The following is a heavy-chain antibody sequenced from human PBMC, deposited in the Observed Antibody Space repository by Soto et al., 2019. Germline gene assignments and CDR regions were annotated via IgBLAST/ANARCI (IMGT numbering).Heavy chain of an antibody. CDR3: ARESNGYCSGGSCYDYYYGMDV. J-gene: IGHJ6*02. Sequence: ASVKVSCKASGYTFTSYGISWVRQAPGQGLEWMGWISAYNGNTNYTQKLQGRVTMTTDTSTSTAYMGLRSLRSDDTAVYYCARESNGYCSGGSCYDYYYGMDVWGQGTTVTVSS. D-gene: IGHD2-15*01. CDR1: GYTFTSYG. CDR2: ISAYNGNT. V-gene: IGHV1-18*04.